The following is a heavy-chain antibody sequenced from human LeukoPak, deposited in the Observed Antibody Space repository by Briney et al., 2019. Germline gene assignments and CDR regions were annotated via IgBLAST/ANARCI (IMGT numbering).Heavy chain of an antibody. V-gene: IGHV3-23*01. CDR2: ISGSGGST. Sequence: PGGSLRLSCAASGFTFSSYAMSWVRQAPGKGLEWVSAISGSGGSTYYADSVKGRFTISRDNSKNTLYLQMNSLRAEDTAVYYCAKSYYDSSGYYRDAFDIWGQGTMVTVSS. J-gene: IGHJ3*02. CDR1: GFTFSSYA. CDR3: AKSYYDSSGYYRDAFDI. D-gene: IGHD3-22*01.